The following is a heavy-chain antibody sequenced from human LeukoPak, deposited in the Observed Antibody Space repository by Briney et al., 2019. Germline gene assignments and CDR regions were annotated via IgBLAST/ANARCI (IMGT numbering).Heavy chain of an antibody. V-gene: IGHV1-69*13. D-gene: IGHD6-13*01. CDR2: IIPNFGTA. J-gene: IGHJ4*02. CDR3: ARVGNRYSSSGEYYFDY. CDR1: GGTFSSYA. Sequence: GASVKVSCKASGGTFSSYAISWVRQAPGQGLEWMGGIIPNFGTANYAQKFQGRVTITADESTSTAYMELSSLRSEDTAVYYCARVGNRYSSSGEYYFDYWGQGTLVTVSS.